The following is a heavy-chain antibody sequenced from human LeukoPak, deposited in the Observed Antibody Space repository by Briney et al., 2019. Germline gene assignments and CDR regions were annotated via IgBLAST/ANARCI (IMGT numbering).Heavy chain of an antibody. J-gene: IGHJ3*02. Sequence: PGGSLRLSCAASGFTFSSYAMHWVRQAPGKGLEWVAVISYDGSNKYYADSVKGRFTISRDNAKNSLYLQIHSLRAEDTAVYYCARDWYNNSDAFDIWGQGTMVTVSS. D-gene: IGHD4-11*01. CDR1: GFTFSSYA. CDR2: ISYDGSNK. CDR3: ARDWYNNSDAFDI. V-gene: IGHV3-30*03.